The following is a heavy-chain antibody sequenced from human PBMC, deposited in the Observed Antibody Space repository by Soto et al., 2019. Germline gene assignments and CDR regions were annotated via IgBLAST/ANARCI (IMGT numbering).Heavy chain of an antibody. CDR2: INHSGST. CDR3: ARGKGRRYNWFDP. Sequence: QVQLQQWGAGLLKPSETLSLTCAVYGGSFSGYYWSWIRQPPGKGQEWIGEINHSGSTNYNPSLKGRVTISVDTTRNHFSLKLSSVTAEDTAVYSCARGKGRRYNWFDPWGQGTLVTVSS. CDR1: GGSFSGYY. J-gene: IGHJ5*02. V-gene: IGHV4-34*01.